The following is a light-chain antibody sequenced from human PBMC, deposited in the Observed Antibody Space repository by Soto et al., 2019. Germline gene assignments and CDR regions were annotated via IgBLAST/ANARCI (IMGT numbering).Light chain of an antibody. V-gene: IGKV1-33*01. J-gene: IGKJ2*01. CDR2: DAS. Sequence: IQMTQSPSSLSASVGDRVTITCRASQDIRSYLGWYQQKPGKAPRLLIYDASNLEIGVPSRFSGSGSGTDFTFTISNLQPEDIATYYCQQYDTLPPYTFGQGTKVELK. CDR3: QQYDTLPPYT. CDR1: QDIRSY.